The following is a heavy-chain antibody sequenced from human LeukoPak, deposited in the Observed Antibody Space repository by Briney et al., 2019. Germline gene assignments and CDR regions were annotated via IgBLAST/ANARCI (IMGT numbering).Heavy chain of an antibody. Sequence: EASVKVSCKASGGTFSSYAISWVRQAPGQGLEWMGGIIPIFGTANYAQKFQGRVTITRNTSISTAYMELSSLRSEDTAVYYCARGLAYYGSGSFFDYWGQGTLVTVSS. D-gene: IGHD3-10*01. J-gene: IGHJ4*02. V-gene: IGHV1-69*05. CDR2: IIPIFGTA. CDR1: GGTFSSYA. CDR3: ARGLAYYGSGSFFDY.